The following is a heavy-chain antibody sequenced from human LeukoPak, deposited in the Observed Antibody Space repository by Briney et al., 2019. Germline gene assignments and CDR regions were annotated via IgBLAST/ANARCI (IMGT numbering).Heavy chain of an antibody. CDR2: IYHSGST. CDR3: ARDGSSGSSNTRWFDP. CDR1: GYSISSGYY. D-gene: IGHD6-19*01. Sequence: SETLSLTCTVSGYSISSGYYWGWIRQPPGKGLEWIGSIYHSGSTYYNPSLKSRVTISVDTSKNQFSLKLSSVTAADTAVYYCARDGSSGSSNTRWFDPWGQGTLVTVSS. V-gene: IGHV4-38-2*02. J-gene: IGHJ5*02.